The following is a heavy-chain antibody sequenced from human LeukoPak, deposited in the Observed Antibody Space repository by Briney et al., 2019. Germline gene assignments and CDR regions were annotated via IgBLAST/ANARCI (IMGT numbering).Heavy chain of an antibody. J-gene: IGHJ5*02. CDR2: ISSSSDYI. CDR1: GFTFSSYS. Sequence: GGSLRLSCAASGFTFSSYSMSWVRQAPGKGLEWVSSISSSSDYIYYADSVKGRFTISRDNAKKSLYLQMNSLRAEDTAVYSCARDNLIAAAGTGFDPWGQGTLVTVSS. V-gene: IGHV3-21*01. D-gene: IGHD6-13*01. CDR3: ARDNLIAAAGTGFDP.